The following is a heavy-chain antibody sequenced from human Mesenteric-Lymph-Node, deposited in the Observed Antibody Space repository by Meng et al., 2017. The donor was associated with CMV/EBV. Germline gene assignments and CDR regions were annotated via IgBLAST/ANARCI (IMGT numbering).Heavy chain of an antibody. CDR2: IYYTGST. CDR1: GGSVSSGSYY. J-gene: IGHJ5*01. Sequence: SETLSLTCTVSGGSVSSGSYYWSWIRQPPGKGLEWIGYIYYTGSTNYNPSLKSRVTISVDTSNNQFSLKLTSVTAADTAVYYCARARFSNSHDSWGQGTLVTVSS. CDR3: ARARFSNSHDS. V-gene: IGHV4-61*01. D-gene: IGHD3-10*01.